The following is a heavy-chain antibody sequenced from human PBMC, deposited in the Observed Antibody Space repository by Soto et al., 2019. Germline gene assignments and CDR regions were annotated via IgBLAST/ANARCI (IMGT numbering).Heavy chain of an antibody. Sequence: SETLSLTCAVYGGSFSGYYWSWIRQPPGKGLEWIGEINHSGSTNYNPSLKSRVTISVETTKNQFSLKLSSVTAADTAVYYCARRLRPLAVAGMNWFDPWGQGTLVTVSS. CDR2: INHSGST. CDR3: ARRLRPLAVAGMNWFDP. J-gene: IGHJ5*02. V-gene: IGHV4-34*01. CDR1: GGSFSGYY. D-gene: IGHD6-19*01.